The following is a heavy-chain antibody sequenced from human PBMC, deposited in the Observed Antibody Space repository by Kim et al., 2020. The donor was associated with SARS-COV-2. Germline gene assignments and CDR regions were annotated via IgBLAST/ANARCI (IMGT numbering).Heavy chain of an antibody. Sequence: SETLSLTCSVSGNSISAFYWSWIRQPPGKGLEWIGYIYQSGTTSYSPSLNSRVTISVDKSKNQLSLKLTSVTAADTAVYYCAKAVFWRGSPFFAYWGQGILVTVSS. CDR2: IYQSGTT. D-gene: IGHD3-3*01. CDR3: AKAVFWRGSPFFAY. J-gene: IGHJ4*02. V-gene: IGHV4-59*01. CDR1: GNSISAFY.